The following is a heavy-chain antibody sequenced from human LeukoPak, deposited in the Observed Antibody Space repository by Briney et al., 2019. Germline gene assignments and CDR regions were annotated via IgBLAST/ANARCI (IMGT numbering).Heavy chain of an antibody. V-gene: IGHV1-46*01. CDR1: GYTFTSYR. CDR2: INPSDGAT. CDR3: AREGYWGGSYYRGMDV. Sequence: GASVKVSCKASGYTFTSYRLHWVRQAPGQGLEWMGVINPSDGATSNSQKLQGRVTMTRDTSTSTVYMELSSLRSEDTAVYYCAREGYWGGSYYRGMDVWGQGTTVTVSS. J-gene: IGHJ6*02. D-gene: IGHD1-26*01.